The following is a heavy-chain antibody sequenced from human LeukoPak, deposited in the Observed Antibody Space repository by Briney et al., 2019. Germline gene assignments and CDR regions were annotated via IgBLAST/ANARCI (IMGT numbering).Heavy chain of an antibody. CDR2: IGRGIT. V-gene: IGHV3-48*04. Sequence: GGSLRLSCAASGFTFSSYSMNWVRQAPGKGLEWVSHIGRGITYADSVKGRFTISRDNAKNSVYLQMNSLRAEDTAVYYCARDAPAGEKPEYFFDYWGQGTLVTVSS. CDR1: GFTFSSYS. CDR3: ARDAPAGEKPEYFFDY. J-gene: IGHJ4*02.